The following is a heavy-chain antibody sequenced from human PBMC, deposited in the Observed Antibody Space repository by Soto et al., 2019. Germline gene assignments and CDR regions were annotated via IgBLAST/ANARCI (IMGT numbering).Heavy chain of an antibody. J-gene: IGHJ6*01. CDR1: GFTFSSYG. V-gene: IGHV3-30*18. CDR3: LKDCFGVCSASYGMDV. D-gene: IGHD2-15*01. CDR2: ISYDGSNK. Sequence: PGGSLRLSCAASGFTFSSYGMHGVRQAPGKGLEWVAVISYDGSNKYYADSVKGRFTISRDNSKNTLYLQMNSLRAEDTAVYYCLKDCFGVCSASYGMDVWGKGTTVTGFS.